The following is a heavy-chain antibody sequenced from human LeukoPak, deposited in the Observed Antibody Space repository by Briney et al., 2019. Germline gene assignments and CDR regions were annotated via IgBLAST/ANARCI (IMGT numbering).Heavy chain of an antibody. Sequence: GGSLRLSCAASGFTFSSYAMSWVRQAPGKGLEWVSAVSGSGGSTSYADSVKGRFTITRDNSKNTLYLQMNSLRADDTAVYYCAKGGTAAAGTAFYFDYWGQGTLVT. CDR1: GFTFSSYA. J-gene: IGHJ4*02. CDR2: VSGSGGST. V-gene: IGHV3-23*01. D-gene: IGHD6-13*01. CDR3: AKGGTAAAGTAFYFDY.